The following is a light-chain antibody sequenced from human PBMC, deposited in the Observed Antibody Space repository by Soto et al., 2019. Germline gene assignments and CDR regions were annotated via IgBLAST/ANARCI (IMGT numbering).Light chain of an antibody. CDR1: QGISSW. CDR3: QQANSFPLT. Sequence: DIQMTQSPSSVSASVGDRVTITCRASQGISSWLACYQQKPGKAAKLLIYAASSLQSGVPSRFSGSGYRTDFTIIISSLQPEDFATYYWQQANSFPLTFGGGTKVEIK. J-gene: IGKJ4*01. V-gene: IGKV1-12*01. CDR2: AAS.